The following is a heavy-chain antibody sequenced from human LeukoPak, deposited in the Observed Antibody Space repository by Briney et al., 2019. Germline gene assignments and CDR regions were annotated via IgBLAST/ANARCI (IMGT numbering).Heavy chain of an antibody. CDR2: ISSSGSTI. CDR1: GFTFSSYE. CDR3: ARDLKWGSTLAFDI. V-gene: IGHV3-48*03. D-gene: IGHD2-2*01. Sequence: PGGSLRLSCAASGFTFSSYEMNWVRQAPGKGLEWASYISSSGSTIYYADSVKGRFTISRDNAKNSLYLQMNSLRAEDTAVYYCARDLKWGSTLAFDIWGQGTMVTVSS. J-gene: IGHJ3*02.